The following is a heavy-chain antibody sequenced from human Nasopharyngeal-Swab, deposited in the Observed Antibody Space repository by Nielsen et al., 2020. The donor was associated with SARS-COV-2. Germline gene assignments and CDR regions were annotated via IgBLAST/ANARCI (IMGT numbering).Heavy chain of an antibody. Sequence: ASVKVSCKVSGYTLTELSMHWVRQAPGKGLEWVGGIDPEDGETIYAQKFQGRVTMTEDTSTDTAYMELSSLTSEDTAVYYCTTVAGSYGRFDYWGHGTLVTVSS. V-gene: IGHV1-24*01. CDR1: GYTLTELS. D-gene: IGHD1-26*01. CDR2: IDPEDGET. J-gene: IGHJ4*01. CDR3: TTVAGSYGRFDY.